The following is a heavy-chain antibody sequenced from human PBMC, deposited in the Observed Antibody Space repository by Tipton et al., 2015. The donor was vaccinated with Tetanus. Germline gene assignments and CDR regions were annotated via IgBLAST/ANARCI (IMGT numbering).Heavy chain of an antibody. CDR1: GGSISTGGYS. V-gene: IGHV4-31*03. J-gene: IGHJ4*02. CDR3: ARNHPPRGYPYGGFHS. Sequence: TLSLTCTVSGGSISTGGYSWNWIRQLPGKGLEWIGYIYDSGNNHYNPSLKSRVTRAIDRSKTQFSLKLTSVTAADTAVYYCARNHPPRGYPYGGFHSWGQGTLVTVSS. D-gene: IGHD3-16*01. CDR2: IYDSGNN.